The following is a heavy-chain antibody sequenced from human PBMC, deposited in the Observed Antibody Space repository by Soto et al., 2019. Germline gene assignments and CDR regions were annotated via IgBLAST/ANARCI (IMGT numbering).Heavy chain of an antibody. CDR2: ISENGDRQ. J-gene: IGHJ4*02. CDR1: GLTFTSSS. CDR3: ARRLATTVSGLGY. Sequence: QVQLVQSGGGVVQAGNSLRLSCTASGLTFTSSSFHWVRQAPGKGLEWVAVISENGDRQYSTESVRGRFLISRDSSKNTVYLQMNSLRPEDTGVYFCARRLATTVSGLGYWGQGALVTVSS. V-gene: IGHV3-30-3*01. D-gene: IGHD4-17*01.